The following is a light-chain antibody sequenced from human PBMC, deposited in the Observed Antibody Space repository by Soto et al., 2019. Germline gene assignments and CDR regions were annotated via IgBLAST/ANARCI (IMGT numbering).Light chain of an antibody. CDR3: LQDFNYPWT. CDR1: QDIRND. Sequence: AIQMTQSPSSLSASVGDRVTITCRASQDIRNDLGWYQQKPGKTPKLLIFAASSLQSGVPSRFSGSGSGTDFTLTISRLQPEDCATYYCLQDFNYPWTFGQGTKVEIE. V-gene: IGKV1-6*01. J-gene: IGKJ1*01. CDR2: AAS.